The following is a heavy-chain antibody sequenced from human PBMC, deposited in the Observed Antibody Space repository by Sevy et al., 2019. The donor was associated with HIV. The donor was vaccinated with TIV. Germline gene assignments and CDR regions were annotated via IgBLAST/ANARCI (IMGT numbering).Heavy chain of an antibody. Sequence: GGSLRLSCAASGFTFSSYAMSWVRQAPGKGLEWVSAISGSGGSTYYADSVKGRLTISRDNSKNTLYLQMNSLRAEDTAVYYCAKGLDTAMVYGMDVWGQGTTVTVSS. J-gene: IGHJ6*02. CDR2: ISGSGGST. D-gene: IGHD5-18*01. CDR3: AKGLDTAMVYGMDV. V-gene: IGHV3-23*01. CDR1: GFTFSSYA.